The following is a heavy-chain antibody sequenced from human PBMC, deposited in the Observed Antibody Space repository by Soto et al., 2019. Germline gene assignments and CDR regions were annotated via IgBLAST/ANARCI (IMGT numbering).Heavy chain of an antibody. CDR2: TYYRSKWYN. J-gene: IGHJ5*02. CDR1: GDSVSSNSAA. D-gene: IGHD3-3*01. V-gene: IGHV6-1*01. Sequence: SQTLSLTCAISGDSVSSNSAAWNWIRQSPSRGLEWLGRTYYRSKWYNDYAVSVKSRITINPDPSKNQFPLQLNFVTPEDTAVYYCARDRIEGDFWSGYKLAYWFDPWGQGTLVTVSS. CDR3: ARDRIEGDFWSGYKLAYWFDP.